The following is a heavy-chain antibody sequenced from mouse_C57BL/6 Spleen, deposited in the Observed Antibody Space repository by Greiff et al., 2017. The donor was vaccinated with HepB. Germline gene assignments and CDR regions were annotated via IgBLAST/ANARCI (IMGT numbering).Heavy chain of an antibody. CDR2: IWSDGST. V-gene: IGHV2-6-1*01. CDR3: ARHGYGFWYFDV. CDR1: GFSLTSYG. J-gene: IGHJ1*03. D-gene: IGHD1-1*01. Sequence: VMLVESGPGLVAPSQSLSITCPVSGFSLTSYGVHWVRQPPGKGLEWLVVIWSDGSTTYNSALKSRLSISKDNSKSQVFLKMNSLQTDDTAMYYCARHGYGFWYFDVWGTGTTVTVSS.